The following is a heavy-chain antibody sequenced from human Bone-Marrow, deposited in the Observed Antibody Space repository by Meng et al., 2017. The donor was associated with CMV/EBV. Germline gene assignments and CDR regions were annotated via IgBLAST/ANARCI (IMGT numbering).Heavy chain of an antibody. D-gene: IGHD3/OR15-3a*01. CDR2: IYYSGST. CDR1: GGSVSSAYDY. J-gene: IGHJ4*02. CDR3: ARDVRGRTGDS. V-gene: IGHV4-61*01. Sequence: ESLKISCTVSGGSVSSAYDYWSWIRQPPGKGLEWIGYIYYSGSTNYNPSLKSRVTMSVDTSKNQFSLKLASVTAADTAIYYCARDVRGRTGDSWGQGTLVTSPQ.